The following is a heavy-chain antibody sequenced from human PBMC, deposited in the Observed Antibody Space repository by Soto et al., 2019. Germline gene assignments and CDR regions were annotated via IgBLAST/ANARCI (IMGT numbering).Heavy chain of an antibody. CDR2: IIPILGIA. CDR1: GGTFSSYT. V-gene: IGHV1-69*02. J-gene: IGHJ6*03. D-gene: IGHD6-13*01. CDR3: ARVAAAGTRVDYYYYMDV. Sequence: SVKVSCKASGGTFSSYTISWVRQAPGQGLEWMGRIIPILGIANYAQKFQGRVTITADKSTSTAYMELNSLRSEDTAVYYCARVAAAGTRVDYYYYMDVWGKGTTVTVSS.